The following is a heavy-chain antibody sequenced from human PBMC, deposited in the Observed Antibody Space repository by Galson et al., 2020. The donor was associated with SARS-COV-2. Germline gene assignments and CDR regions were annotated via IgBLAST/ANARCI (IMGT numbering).Heavy chain of an antibody. CDR1: GGSIRNGNYY. CDR3: ARESRWDLYFDY. V-gene: IGHV4-61*02. J-gene: IGHJ4*02. D-gene: IGHD1-26*01. Sequence: SETLSLTCTVSGGSIRNGNYYWSWIRQPAGKGLEWIGRIWTSGGTNYNPSLKSRVTISVDTSKNQFSLNLNSVTAADTAVYYCARESRWDLYFDYWGQGTLVTVSS. CDR2: IWTSGGT.